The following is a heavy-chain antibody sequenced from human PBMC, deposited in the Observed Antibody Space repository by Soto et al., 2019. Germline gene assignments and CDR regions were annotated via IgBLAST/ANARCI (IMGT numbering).Heavy chain of an antibody. CDR3: AKDYVVMFGGPIGS. J-gene: IGHJ5*02. CDR2: IRGSGGGT. Sequence: EVQLLESGGGLVQPGGSLRLSCSASGFKFSTYAMSWVRQAPGKGLEWVSTIRGSGGGTSYPDSVKGRFTISRDNAKNTLWLRMSSLGVEDTALYYCAKDYVVMFGGPIGSWGQGTLVSVSS. V-gene: IGHV3-23*01. CDR1: GFKFSTYA. D-gene: IGHD3-16*01.